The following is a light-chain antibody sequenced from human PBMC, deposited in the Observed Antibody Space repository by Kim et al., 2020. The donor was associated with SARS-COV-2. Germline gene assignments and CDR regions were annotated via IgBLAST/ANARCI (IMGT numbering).Light chain of an antibody. CDR1: VLAKKY. CDR3: YSAADNNGV. J-gene: IGLJ3*02. CDR2: KDS. Sequence: SVSPGQTARITCSGDVLAKKYARWFQQKPGQAPVLVIYKDSERPSGIPERFSGSSSGTTVTLTISGAQVEDEADFYCYSAADNNGVFGGGTQLTVL. V-gene: IGLV3-27*01.